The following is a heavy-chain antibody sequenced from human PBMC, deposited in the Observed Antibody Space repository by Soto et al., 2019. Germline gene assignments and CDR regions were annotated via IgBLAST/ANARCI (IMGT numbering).Heavy chain of an antibody. CDR2: INPNSGGT. D-gene: IGHD2-2*02. CDR3: ARSYCSSTSCYNAFDY. CDR1: GYTFTGYY. Sequence: GASVKVSCKASGYTFTGYYMHWVRQAPGQGLEWMGWINPNSGGTNYAQKFQGWVTMTRDTSISTAYMELSRLRSDDTAVYYCARSYCSSTSCYNAFDYWGQGTLVTVSS. V-gene: IGHV1-2*04. J-gene: IGHJ4*02.